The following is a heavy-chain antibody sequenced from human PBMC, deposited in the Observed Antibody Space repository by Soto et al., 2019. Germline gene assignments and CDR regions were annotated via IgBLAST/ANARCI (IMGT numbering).Heavy chain of an antibody. V-gene: IGHV3-66*01. CDR3: AREDYYDSSGPRPFDY. CDR2: IYSGGST. D-gene: IGHD3-22*01. J-gene: IGHJ4*02. CDR1: GFTVSSNY. Sequence: GGSLRLSCAASGFTVSSNYMSWVRQAPGKGLEWVSVIYSGGSTYYADSVNGRFTISRDNSKNTLYLQMNSLRAEDTAVYYCAREDYYDSSGPRPFDYWGQGT.